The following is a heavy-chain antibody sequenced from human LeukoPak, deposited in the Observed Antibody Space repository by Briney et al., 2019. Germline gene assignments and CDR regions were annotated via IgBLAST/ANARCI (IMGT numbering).Heavy chain of an antibody. CDR2: INHSGST. Sequence: PSETLSLTCTVSGGSISSYYWSWIRQPPGKGLEWIGEINHSGSTNYNPSLKSRVTISVDTSKNQFSLKLSSVTAADTAVYYCARGTSGHYYYDFWSGYYPYYFDYWGQGTLVTVSS. CDR1: GGSISSYY. CDR3: ARGTSGHYYYDFWSGYYPYYFDY. V-gene: IGHV4-34*01. J-gene: IGHJ4*02. D-gene: IGHD3-3*01.